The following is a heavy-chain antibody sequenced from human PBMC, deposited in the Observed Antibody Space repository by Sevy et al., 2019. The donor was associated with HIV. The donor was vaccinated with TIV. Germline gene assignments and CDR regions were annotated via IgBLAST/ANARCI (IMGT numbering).Heavy chain of an antibody. D-gene: IGHD4-17*01. CDR1: GFTFSSYG. V-gene: IGHV3-30*18. Sequence: GGSLRLSCAASGFTFSSYGMHWVRQAPGKGLEWVAVISYDGSNKYYADSVKGRFTISRDNSKNTLYLQMNSLRAEDTAVYYFAKDPYGDYEGVQYYYGMDVWGQGTTVTVSS. CDR2: ISYDGSNK. CDR3: AKDPYGDYEGVQYYYGMDV. J-gene: IGHJ6*02.